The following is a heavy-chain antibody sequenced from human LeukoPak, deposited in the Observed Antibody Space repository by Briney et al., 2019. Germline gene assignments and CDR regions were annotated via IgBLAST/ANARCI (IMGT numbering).Heavy chain of an antibody. D-gene: IGHD3-10*01. CDR3: ARGVIHLGYYYYGMDV. J-gene: IGHJ6*04. V-gene: IGHV1-18*04. Sequence: GASVKVSCKASGYTFTSYGISWVRRAPGQGLEWMGWISAYNGNTNYAQKLQGRVTMTTDTSTSTAYMELRSLRSDDTAVYYCARGVIHLGYYYYGMDVWGKGTTVTVSS. CDR2: ISAYNGNT. CDR1: GYTFTSYG.